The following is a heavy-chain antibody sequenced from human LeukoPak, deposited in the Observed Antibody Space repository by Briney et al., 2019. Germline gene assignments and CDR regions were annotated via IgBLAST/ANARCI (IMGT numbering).Heavy chain of an antibody. Sequence: SETLSLTCTVSGGSISSSSYYWGWIRQPPGKGLEWIGSIYYSGSTYYNPSLKSRVTISVDTSKNQFSLKLSSVTAADTAVYYCATVENSGSLRDYWGQGTLVTVSS. CDR2: IYYSGST. V-gene: IGHV4-39*01. J-gene: IGHJ4*02. D-gene: IGHD1-26*01. CDR3: ATVENSGSLRDY. CDR1: GGSISSSSYY.